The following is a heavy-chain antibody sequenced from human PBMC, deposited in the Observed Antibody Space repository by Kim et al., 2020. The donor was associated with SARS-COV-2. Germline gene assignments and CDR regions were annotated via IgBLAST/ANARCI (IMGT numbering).Heavy chain of an antibody. J-gene: IGHJ3*02. V-gene: IGHV3-53*01. Sequence: TYYSDSVKGRFTISRDNSKNTLDLQMNSLRAEDTAVYYCARGGGRDAFDIWGQGTMVTVSS. CDR3: ARGGGRDAFDI. D-gene: IGHD3-16*01. CDR2: T.